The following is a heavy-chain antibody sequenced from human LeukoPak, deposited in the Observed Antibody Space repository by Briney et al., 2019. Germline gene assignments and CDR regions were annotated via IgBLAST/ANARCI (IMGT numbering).Heavy chain of an antibody. V-gene: IGHV1-2*02. D-gene: IGHD6-19*01. CDR2: INGNSGGT. CDR1: GYTFTDYY. Sequence: ASVKVSCKASGYTFTDYYMHWVRQAPGQGLEWMGWINGNSGGTNYAQKFQGRVTMTRDTSINTAYMEVRRLTSDDTAVYYCARERGTLAVAGDAVDIWGQGTMVTVSS. CDR3: ARERGTLAVAGDAVDI. J-gene: IGHJ3*02.